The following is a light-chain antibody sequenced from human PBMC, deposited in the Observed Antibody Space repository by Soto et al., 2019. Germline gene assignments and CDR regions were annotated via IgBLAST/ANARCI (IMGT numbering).Light chain of an antibody. CDR2: DVS. Sequence: QSVLTQPASVSGSPGQSITISCTGTSSDVGGYNYVSWYQQHPGKAPKLMIYDVSNRPSGVSNRFSGSKSGNTASLTISGLLADDEADYHCSSYTSSSTLYVFGTGTKVTVL. CDR3: SSYTSSSTLYV. J-gene: IGLJ1*01. V-gene: IGLV2-14*01. CDR1: SSDVGGYNY.